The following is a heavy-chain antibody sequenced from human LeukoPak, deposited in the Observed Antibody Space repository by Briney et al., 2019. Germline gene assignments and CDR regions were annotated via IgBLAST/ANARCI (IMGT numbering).Heavy chain of an antibody. D-gene: IGHD3-10*01. CDR3: AKDSITMVRGVMCD. J-gene: IGHJ4*02. V-gene: IGHV3-7*03. CDR1: GFTFSSHW. Sequence: GGSLRLSCAASGFTFSSHWMTWVRQAPGKGLEWVANIKEDGSKKNYVDSVKGRFTISRDNPKNSLYLQMNSLRAEDTAVYYCAKDSITMVRGVMCDWGQGTLVTVSS. CDR2: IKEDGSKK.